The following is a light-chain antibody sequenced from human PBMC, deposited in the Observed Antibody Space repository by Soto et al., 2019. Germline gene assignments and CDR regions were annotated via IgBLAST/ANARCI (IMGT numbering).Light chain of an antibody. J-gene: IGLJ1*01. CDR3: QSYDSSLSGQGNV. CDR1: SGHSSYA. V-gene: IGLV4-69*01. Sequence: QAVLTQSPSASASLGASVKLTCTLSSGHSSYAIAWHQQQPEKGPRYLMKLNSDGSHSKGDGIPDRFSGSSSGAERYLTISSLQSEDEADYYCQSYDSSLSGQGNVFGTGTKLTVL. CDR2: LNSDGSH.